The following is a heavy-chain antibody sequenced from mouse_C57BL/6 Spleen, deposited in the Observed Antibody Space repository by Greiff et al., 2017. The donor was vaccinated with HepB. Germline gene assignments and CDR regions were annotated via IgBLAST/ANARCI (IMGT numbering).Heavy chain of an antibody. CDR2: IYPRSGNT. V-gene: IGHV1-81*01. D-gene: IGHD1-1*01. J-gene: IGHJ2*01. Sequence: VQLQESGAELARPGASVKLSCKASGYTFTSYGISWVKQRTGQGLEWIGEIYPRSGNTYYNEKFKGKATLTADKSSSTAYMELRSLTSEDSAVYFCARGGHYYGSSYLDYWGQGTTLTVSS. CDR1: GYTFTSYG. CDR3: ARGGHYYGSSYLDY.